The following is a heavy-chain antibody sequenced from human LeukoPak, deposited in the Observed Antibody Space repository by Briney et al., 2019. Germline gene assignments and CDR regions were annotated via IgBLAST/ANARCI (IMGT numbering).Heavy chain of an antibody. D-gene: IGHD1-26*01. V-gene: IGHV1-2*02. Sequence: GASVKVSCKASGYTFTGYYMHWVRQAPGQGLAWMGWINPNSGGTSYAQMFQGRVTMTRDTSISTAYMELSRLRSDDTAVYYCARTWAEDLGRSGSYRGSEKNRYRFFDYWGQGTLVTVSS. CDR3: ARTWAEDLGRSGSYRGSEKNRYRFFDY. J-gene: IGHJ4*02. CDR2: INPNSGGT. CDR1: GYTFTGYY.